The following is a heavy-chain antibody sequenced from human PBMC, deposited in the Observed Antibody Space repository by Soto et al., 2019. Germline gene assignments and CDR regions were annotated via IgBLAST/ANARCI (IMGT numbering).Heavy chain of an antibody. CDR2: IIPIFGTE. CDR1: GGTFSSHS. Sequence: QVQLVQSGAEVKKPGSSVKVSCKVSGGTFSSHSINWVRQAPGQGPEWMGGIIPIFGTENYAQKFQGRVTITADESTSRAYMEVRSLTSEDTALYYCSTSVYCSTTRCYYYYGLDVW. V-gene: IGHV1-69*01. D-gene: IGHD2-2*01. CDR3: STSVYCSTTRCYYYYGLDV. J-gene: IGHJ6*01.